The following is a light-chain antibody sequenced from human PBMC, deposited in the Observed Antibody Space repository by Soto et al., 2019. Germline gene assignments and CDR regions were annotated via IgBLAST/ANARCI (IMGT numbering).Light chain of an antibody. Sequence: QSALTQPPSASGTPGQRVTISCSGGWSNMGSTTVNWYQNLPGTAPKLLIYSDNQRPSGVPDRFSGAKYDTSASPAITGRQSEEEADYYWTAWDGSLNHILFGGGTKLTV. CDR3: TAWDGSLNHIL. CDR2: SDN. CDR1: WSNMGSTT. J-gene: IGLJ2*01. V-gene: IGLV1-44*01.